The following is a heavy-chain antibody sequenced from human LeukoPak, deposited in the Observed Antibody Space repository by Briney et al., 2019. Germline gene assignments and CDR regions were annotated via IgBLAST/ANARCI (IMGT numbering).Heavy chain of an antibody. CDR1: GNSISSGYY. V-gene: IGHV4-4*07. Sequence: PSETLSLTCTVSGNSISSGYYWSWIRQTAGKGLEWIGRIYTSGSTNYNPSLKSRVTMSVDTSKNQFSLKLSSVTAADTAVYYCARDLVRFGESPLSYYYNYMDVWGKGTTVTISS. D-gene: IGHD3-10*01. J-gene: IGHJ6*03. CDR2: IYTSGST. CDR3: ARDLVRFGESPLSYYYNYMDV.